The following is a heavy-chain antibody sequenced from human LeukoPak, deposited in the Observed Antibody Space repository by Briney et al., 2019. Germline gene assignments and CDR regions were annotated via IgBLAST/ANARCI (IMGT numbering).Heavy chain of an antibody. Sequence: SETLSLTCAVYGGSFSGYYWSWIRQPAGKGLEWIGRIYTSGSTNYNPSLKSRVTMSVDTSKNQFSLKLSSVTAADTAVYYCAREPRASGCFDYWGQGTLVTVSS. J-gene: IGHJ4*02. V-gene: IGHV4-4*07. CDR1: GGSFSGYY. CDR2: IYTSGST. D-gene: IGHD3-3*01. CDR3: AREPRASGCFDY.